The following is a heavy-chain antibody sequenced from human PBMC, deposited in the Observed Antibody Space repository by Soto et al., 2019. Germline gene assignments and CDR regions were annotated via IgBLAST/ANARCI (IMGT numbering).Heavy chain of an antibody. J-gene: IGHJ5*02. Sequence: PSETLSLTCTVSGGSLSRNHWSWSRQPPGKGLEWIGNIYYSGSTNYSPSLKSRVTISVDTSKNQFSLKLNSVTAADTAVYFFVRDASGGYNLFDPWGQGTQVIVS. CDR3: VRDASGGYNLFDP. V-gene: IGHV4-59*01. CDR2: IYYSGST. D-gene: IGHD1-26*01. CDR1: GGSLSRNH.